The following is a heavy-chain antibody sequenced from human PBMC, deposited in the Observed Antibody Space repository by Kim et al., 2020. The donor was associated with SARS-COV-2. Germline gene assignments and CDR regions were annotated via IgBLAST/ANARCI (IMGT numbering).Heavy chain of an antibody. CDR3: ARAYYYDSSGYYYYGMDV. CDR1: GGSISSYY. CDR2: IYYSGST. Sequence: SETLSLTCTVSGGSISSYYWSWIRQPPGKGLEWIGYIYYSGSTNYNPSLKSRVTISVDTSKNQFSLKLSSVTAADTAVYYCARAYYYDSSGYYYYGMDVWGQGTTVTVS. V-gene: IGHV4-59*13. J-gene: IGHJ6*02. D-gene: IGHD3-22*01.